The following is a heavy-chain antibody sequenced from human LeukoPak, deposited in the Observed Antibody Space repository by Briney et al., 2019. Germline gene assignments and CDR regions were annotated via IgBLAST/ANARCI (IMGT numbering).Heavy chain of an antibody. CDR1: GYSFTDYY. CDR2: INPNSGGT. Sequence: ASVKVSCKASGYSFTDYYMHWVRQAPGQGLEWMGWINPNSGGTNYIQKFQGRVTMTRDTSISTAYMELSGLRSDDTAVYYCARGTALGNPWFDPWGQGTLVTVSP. V-gene: IGHV1-2*02. D-gene: IGHD6-13*01. CDR3: ARGTALGNPWFDP. J-gene: IGHJ5*02.